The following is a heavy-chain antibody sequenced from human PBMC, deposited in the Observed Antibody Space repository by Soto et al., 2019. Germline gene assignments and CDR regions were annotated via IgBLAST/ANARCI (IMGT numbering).Heavy chain of an antibody. V-gene: IGHV4-61*08. CDR2: IYYSGTT. CDR3: ARQGFDYYFLTGYPVSDFDY. J-gene: IGHJ4*02. Sequence: SETLSLTCTVSGVSISSGGYYWIWIRQHPGKGLEWIGYIYYSGTTNYNPSLKSRVTISVDTSKNQFSLKLSSVTAADTAVYYCARQGFDYYFLTGYPVSDFDYWGQGTLVTVSS. D-gene: IGHD3-9*01. CDR1: GVSISSGGYY.